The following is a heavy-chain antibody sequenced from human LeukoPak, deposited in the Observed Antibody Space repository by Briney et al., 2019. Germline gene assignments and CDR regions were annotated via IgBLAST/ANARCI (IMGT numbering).Heavy chain of an antibody. V-gene: IGHV4-34*01. D-gene: IGHD3-22*01. Sequence: SETLSLTCAVYGGSFSGYYWSWIRQPPGKGLEWIGEINHSGSTNYNPSLKSRVTISVDTSKNQFSLKLSSVTAADTAVYYCASSFDDSSGYYSRFFDYWGQGTLVTVSS. CDR1: GGSFSGYY. J-gene: IGHJ4*02. CDR2: INHSGST. CDR3: ASSFDDSSGYYSRFFDY.